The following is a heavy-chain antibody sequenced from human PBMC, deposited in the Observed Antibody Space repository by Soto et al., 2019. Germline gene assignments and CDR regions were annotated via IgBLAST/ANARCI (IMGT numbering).Heavy chain of an antibody. Sequence: SETLSLTCTVSGDSISSGAYYWSWIRQHPGKGLEWIGYISYSGRTYYNPSLKSRLTISLDTSENQFSLKLTSVTAADTAMYYCARREVLLWFGAGWFDPWGQGILVTVSS. J-gene: IGHJ5*02. CDR2: ISYSGRT. D-gene: IGHD3-10*01. CDR1: GDSISSGAYY. CDR3: ARREVLLWFGAGWFDP. V-gene: IGHV4-31*03.